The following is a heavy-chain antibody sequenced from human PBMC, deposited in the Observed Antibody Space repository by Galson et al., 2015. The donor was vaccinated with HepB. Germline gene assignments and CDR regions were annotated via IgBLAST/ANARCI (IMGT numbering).Heavy chain of an antibody. CDR2: IIPILGIA. Sequence: SVKVSCKASGGTFSSYAISWVRQAPGQGLEWMGRIIPILGIANYAQKFQGRVTITADKSTSTAYMELSSLRSEDTAVYYCARDPEYSSSWYRWFDPWGQGTLVTVSS. CDR3: ARDPEYSSSWYRWFDP. V-gene: IGHV1-69*04. J-gene: IGHJ5*02. CDR1: GGTFSSYA. D-gene: IGHD6-13*01.